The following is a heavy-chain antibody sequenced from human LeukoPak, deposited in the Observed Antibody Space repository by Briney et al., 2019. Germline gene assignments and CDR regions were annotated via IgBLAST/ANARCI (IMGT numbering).Heavy chain of an antibody. J-gene: IGHJ4*02. CDR1: GYTFSNYG. D-gene: IGHD3-3*01. CDR2: ISGYNGNT. CDR3: ARIHDFWHGYQGVFHDY. Sequence: ASVTVSCKPSGYTFSNYGVSWVRQAPGQGLEWMGWISGYNGNTDYGQKFQGRVTMTTDTSTTTVYMELRSLRFDDTAVYYCARIHDFWHGYQGVFHDYWGQGTLVTVSA. V-gene: IGHV1-18*01.